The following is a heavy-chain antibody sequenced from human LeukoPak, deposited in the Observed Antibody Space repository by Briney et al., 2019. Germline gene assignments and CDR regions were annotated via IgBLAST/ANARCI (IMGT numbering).Heavy chain of an antibody. V-gene: IGHV4-34*01. J-gene: IGHJ5*02. CDR1: GGSFSGYY. D-gene: IGHD3-10*01. Sequence: SETLSLTCAVYGGSFSGYYWSWLRQPPGKGLEWIGEINHSGSTNYNPSLKSRVAISVDTSKNQFSLKLSSVTAADTAVYYCARHTPYYGSGNWFDPWGQGTLVTVSS. CDR3: ARHTPYYGSGNWFDP. CDR2: INHSGST.